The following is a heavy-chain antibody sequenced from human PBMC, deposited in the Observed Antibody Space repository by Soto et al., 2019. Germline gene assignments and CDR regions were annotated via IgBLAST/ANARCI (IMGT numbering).Heavy chain of an antibody. CDR2: IIPIFNST. CDR1: GSRFSNYV. J-gene: IGHJ4*02. D-gene: IGHD2-2*02. Sequence: VKVSCKVSGSRFSNYVISWVRQAPGHGLEWLGRIIPIFNSTKYAQSFQGRVTITADKSTSTASLELSSLRSDDTAVYYCAREGRGKKAGYNGLVSLGYWGQGTLVTVSS. V-gene: IGHV1-69*06. CDR3: AREGRGKKAGYNGLVSLGY.